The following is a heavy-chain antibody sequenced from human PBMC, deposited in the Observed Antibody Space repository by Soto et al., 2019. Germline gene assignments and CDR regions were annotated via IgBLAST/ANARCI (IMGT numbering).Heavy chain of an antibody. CDR1: GFTFSSYW. V-gene: IGHV3-7*03. J-gene: IGHJ4*02. CDR3: ARGEGGYDSSGYYGWYYFDY. Sequence: GGSLRLSCAASGFTFSSYWMSWVRQAPGKGLEWVANIKQDGSAKYYVDSVKGRFTISRDNAKNSLYLQMNSLRAEDTAVYYCARGEGGYDSSGYYGWYYFDYWGQGTLVTVSS. CDR2: IKQDGSAK. D-gene: IGHD3-22*01.